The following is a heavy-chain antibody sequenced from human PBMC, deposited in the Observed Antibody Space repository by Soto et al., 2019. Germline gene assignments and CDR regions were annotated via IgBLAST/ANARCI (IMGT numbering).Heavy chain of an antibody. CDR3: ARERKVTYYYGSGSYTHPGYTDV. D-gene: IGHD3-10*01. CDR2: INANNGNT. Sequence: ASVKVSCKASGYTFTSYDMHWVRQAPGQRLEWMGWINANNGNTKYAQKFQGRVTMTRNTSTSTAYMELSSLRSEDTAVYYCARERKVTYYYGSGSYTHPGYTDVWGKGTTVTVSS. CDR1: GYTFTSYD. J-gene: IGHJ6*03. V-gene: IGHV1-3*01.